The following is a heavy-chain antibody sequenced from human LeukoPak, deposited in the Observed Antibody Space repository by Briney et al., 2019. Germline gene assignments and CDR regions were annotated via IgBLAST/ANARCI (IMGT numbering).Heavy chain of an antibody. CDR1: GGSISSYY. Sequence: TSESLSLTCTVSGGSISSYYWSWIRQPPGKGLEWIGYIYYSGSTNYNPSLKSRVTISVDTSKNQFSLKLSSVTAADTAVYYCARGASMAEDAFDIWGQGTMVTVSS. CDR3: ARGASMAEDAFDI. CDR2: IYYSGST. D-gene: IGHD2/OR15-2a*01. V-gene: IGHV4-59*08. J-gene: IGHJ3*02.